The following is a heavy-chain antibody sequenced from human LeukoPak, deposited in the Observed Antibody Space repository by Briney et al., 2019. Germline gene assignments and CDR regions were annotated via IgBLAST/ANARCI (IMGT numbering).Heavy chain of an antibody. J-gene: IGHJ4*02. V-gene: IGHV3-21*01. CDR2: ISSSSSYI. CDR1: GFTFSSYS. Sequence: PGGSLGLSCAASGFTFSSYSMNWVRQAPGKGLELVSSISSSSSYIYYADSVKGRFTISRDNAKNSLYLQMNSLRAEDTAVYYCARAGGKDSSSPRRFDYWGQGTLVTVSS. CDR3: ARAGGKDSSSPRRFDY. D-gene: IGHD6-6*01.